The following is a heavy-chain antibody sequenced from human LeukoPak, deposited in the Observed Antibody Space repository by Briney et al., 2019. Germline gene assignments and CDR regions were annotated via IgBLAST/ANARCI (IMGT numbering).Heavy chain of an antibody. CDR2: ISAYNGNT. D-gene: IGHD2/OR15-2a*01. V-gene: IGHV1-18*01. Sequence: AASVKVSRKASGYTFTSYGISWVRQAPGQGLEWMGWISAYNGNTNYAQKLQGRVTMTTDTSTSTAYMELRSLRSDDTAVYYCARDNSPTFGGYYYYYGMDVWGQGTTVTVSS. CDR3: ARDNSPTFGGYYYYYGMDV. CDR1: GYTFTSYG. J-gene: IGHJ6*02.